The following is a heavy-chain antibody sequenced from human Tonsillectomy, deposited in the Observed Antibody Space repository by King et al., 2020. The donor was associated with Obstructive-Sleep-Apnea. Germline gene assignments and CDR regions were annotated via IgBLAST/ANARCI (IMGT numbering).Heavy chain of an antibody. D-gene: IGHD1-26*01. J-gene: IGHJ4*02. V-gene: IGHV2-26*01. Sequence: TLKESGPVLVKPTETLTLTCTVSGFSLSNARMGVSWLRQPPGKALEWLAHIFSNYEKSYSTSLKSRLTISRDTPKSQVVLTMTNMDSVDTATYYCARIRIEVGAPYYFDYWGQGTLVTVSS. CDR2: IFSNYEK. CDR3: ARIRIEVGAPYYFDY. CDR1: GFSLSNARMG.